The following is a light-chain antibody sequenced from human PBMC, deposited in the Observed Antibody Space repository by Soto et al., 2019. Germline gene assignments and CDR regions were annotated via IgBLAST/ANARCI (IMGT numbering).Light chain of an antibody. V-gene: IGKV1-5*01. J-gene: IGKJ1*01. CDR2: DAS. CDR1: QSIGNL. Sequence: DIEMTQSPSTLSASVGDRVTVTCRASQSIGNLLAWYQQKPGKAPNLLISDASNLESGVPSRFSGSGSETEFTLTITSLQPEDFATYYCQQYDSYAWTFGQGTKVEIK. CDR3: QQYDSYAWT.